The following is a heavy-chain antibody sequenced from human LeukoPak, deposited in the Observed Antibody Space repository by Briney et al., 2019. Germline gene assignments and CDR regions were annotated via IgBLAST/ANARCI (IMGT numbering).Heavy chain of an antibody. Sequence: GASVKVSCKASGYIFTSHGINWVRQAPGQGLEWMGWISAYNGNTNYAQKLQGRVTMTTDTSTSTAYMELRSLRSDDTAVYYCARDLRVAATYWYFDLWGRGTLVTVSS. D-gene: IGHD6-19*01. CDR1: GYIFTSHG. J-gene: IGHJ2*01. CDR2: ISAYNGNT. CDR3: ARDLRVAATYWYFDL. V-gene: IGHV1-18*01.